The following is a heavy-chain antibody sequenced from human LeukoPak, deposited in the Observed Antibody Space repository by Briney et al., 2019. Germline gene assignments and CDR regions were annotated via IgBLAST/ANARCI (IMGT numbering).Heavy chain of an antibody. CDR2: ISGSGGST. J-gene: IGHJ3*01. CDR1: GFIFSSYA. D-gene: IGHD3-16*01. V-gene: IGHV3-23*01. CDR3: AKNLGPFDV. Sequence: PGGSLRLSCAASGFIFSSYAMSWVRQAPGKGLEWVSTISGSGGSTYYADSVKGRFTISRDNSKNMLYLQLNSLRAGDTAMYYCAKNLGPFDVRGQGTMVTVSS.